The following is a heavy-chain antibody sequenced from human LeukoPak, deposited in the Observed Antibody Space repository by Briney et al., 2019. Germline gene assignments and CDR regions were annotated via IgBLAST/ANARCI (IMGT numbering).Heavy chain of an antibody. CDR3: ARGSVVLMVYAIGPTWFDP. V-gene: IGHV4-34*01. Sequence: NPSETLSLTCGVYGGSFSGYYWTWLRQPPGKGLEWIGEINHSGITNYNPSLKSRVTISVDTSKNQFSLKLSSVTAADTAVYYCARGSVVLMVYAIGPTWFDPWGQGTLVTVSS. D-gene: IGHD2-8*01. J-gene: IGHJ5*02. CDR1: GGSFSGYY. CDR2: INHSGIT.